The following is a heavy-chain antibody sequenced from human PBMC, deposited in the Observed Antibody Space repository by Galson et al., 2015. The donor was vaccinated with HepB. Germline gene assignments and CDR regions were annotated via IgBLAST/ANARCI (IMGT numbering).Heavy chain of an antibody. J-gene: IGHJ3*02. CDR1: GDSVSSNSAS. CDR3: ARIVGSNYIGWAVGI. Sequence: CAISGDSVSSNSASWNWIRQSPSRGFEWLGRTYYRSKWYNDYAVSVKSRITINPDTSKNQFSLQLNSMIPEDTAVYYCARIVGSNYIGWAVGIWGQGTMVTVSS. CDR2: TYYRSKWYN. V-gene: IGHV6-1*01. D-gene: IGHD2-15*01.